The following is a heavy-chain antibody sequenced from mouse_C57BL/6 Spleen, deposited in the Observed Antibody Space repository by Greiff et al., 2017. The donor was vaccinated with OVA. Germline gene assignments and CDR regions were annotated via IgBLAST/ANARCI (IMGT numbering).Heavy chain of an antibody. CDR3: AREGLLEAMDY. Sequence: VQLQQPGAELVRPGSSVKLSCKASGYTFTSYWMHWVKQRPIQGLEWIGNIDPSDSETHYNQKFKDKATLTVDKSSSTAYMQLSSLTSEDSAVYYCAREGLLEAMDYWGQGTSVTVSS. CDR2: IDPSDSET. J-gene: IGHJ4*01. V-gene: IGHV1-52*01. D-gene: IGHD2-3*01. CDR1: GYTFTSYW.